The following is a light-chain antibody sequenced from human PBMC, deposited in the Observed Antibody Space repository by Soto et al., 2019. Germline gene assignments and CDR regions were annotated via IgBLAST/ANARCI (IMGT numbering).Light chain of an antibody. V-gene: IGLV2-14*01. CDR3: SSFTSSSTLV. CDR2: NVS. CDR1: SSDVGGYNY. J-gene: IGLJ2*01. Sequence: QSVLTQPASVSGSPGQSITISCTGTSSDVGGYNYVSWYQQHPGKAPKLMIHNVSNRPSGVPNRFSGSKSGYTASLTISGLQAEDEADYYCSSFTSSSTLVFGGGTQLTVL.